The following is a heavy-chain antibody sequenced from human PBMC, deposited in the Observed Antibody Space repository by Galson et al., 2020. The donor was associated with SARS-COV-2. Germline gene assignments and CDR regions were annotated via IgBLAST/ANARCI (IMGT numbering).Heavy chain of an antibody. V-gene: IGHV4-30-4*01. CDR1: GGSISSGDYY. D-gene: IGHD3-10*01. J-gene: IGHJ6*02. CDR3: ARDLLGVGSGHDGGYYYYYGMDV. CDR2: IYYSGST. Sequence: ETSETLSLTCTVSGGSISSGDYYWSWIRQPPGKGLEWIGYIYYSGSTYYNPSLKSRVTISVDTSKNQFSLKLSSVTAADTAVYYCARDLLGVGSGHDGGYYYYYGMDVWGQGTTVTVSS.